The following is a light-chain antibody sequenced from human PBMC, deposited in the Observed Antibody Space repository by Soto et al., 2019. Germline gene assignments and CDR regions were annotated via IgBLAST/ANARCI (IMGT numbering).Light chain of an antibody. V-gene: IGLV1-44*01. CDR3: AAWDDSLNGPV. CDR1: SSNIGSNT. J-gene: IGLJ2*01. CDR2: SNN. Sequence: QSALTQPPSAPGTPGQRVTIPCSGSSSNIGSNTVNWYQQLPGTAPKLLIYSNNQRPSGVPDRFSGSKSGTSASLAISGLQSEDEADYYCAAWDDSLNGPVFGGGTKVTVL.